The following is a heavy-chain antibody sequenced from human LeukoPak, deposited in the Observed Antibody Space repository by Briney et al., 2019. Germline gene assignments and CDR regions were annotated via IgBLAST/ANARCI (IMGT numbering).Heavy chain of an antibody. V-gene: IGHV3-33*01. CDR1: GFTFSSYG. D-gene: IGHD2/OR15-2a*01. CDR2: IWYDGSNK. Sequence: GGSLRLSCAASGFTFSSYGMHWVRQAPGKGLEWVAVIWYDGSNKFYADSVKGRFIISRDNSKNTLYLQMNSLRAEDTAVYYCARGNSRLGYFDYWGQGTLVTVSS. CDR3: ARGNSRLGYFDY. J-gene: IGHJ4*02.